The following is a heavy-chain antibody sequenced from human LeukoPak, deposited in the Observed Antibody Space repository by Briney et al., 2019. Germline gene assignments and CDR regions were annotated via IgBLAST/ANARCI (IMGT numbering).Heavy chain of an antibody. CDR3: ARPIPPGYSYGFDAFDI. CDR1: GFTVSSNY. D-gene: IGHD5-18*01. CDR2: IYSGGST. V-gene: IGHV3-66*04. J-gene: IGHJ3*02. Sequence: GGSLRLSCAASGFTVSSNYMSWVRQAPGKGLEWVSVIYSGGSTYYADSVKGRFTISRDNSKNTLYLQMNSLRAEDTAVYYCARPIPPGYSYGFDAFDIWGQGTMVTVSS.